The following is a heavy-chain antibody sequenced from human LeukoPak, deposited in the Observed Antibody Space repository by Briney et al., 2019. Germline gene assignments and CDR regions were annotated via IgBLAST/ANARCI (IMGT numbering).Heavy chain of an antibody. CDR1: GGSISSGSYY. CDR3: ARDRLRFVY. J-gene: IGHJ4*02. CDR2: IYTSGST. V-gene: IGHV4-61*09. Sequence: PSQTLSLTCTVSGGSISSGSYYWSWIRQPAGKGLEWIGHIYTSGSTNYNPSLKSRVTISVDTSKNQFSLKLSSVTAADTAVYYCARDRLRFVYWGQGTLVTVSS.